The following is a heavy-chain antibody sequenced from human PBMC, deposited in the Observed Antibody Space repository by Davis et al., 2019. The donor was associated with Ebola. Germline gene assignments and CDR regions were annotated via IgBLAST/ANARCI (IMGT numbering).Heavy chain of an antibody. CDR3: ARESWTVTTLDY. Sequence: ETLSLTCAVYGGSFSGYYWSWIRQPPGKGLEWVANIKQDGSEKYYVDSVKGRFTISRDNAKNSLYLQMNSLRAEDTAVYYCARESWTVTTLDYWGQGTLVTVSS. CDR2: IKQDGSEK. D-gene: IGHD4-17*01. CDR1: GGSFSGYY. J-gene: IGHJ4*02. V-gene: IGHV3-7*01.